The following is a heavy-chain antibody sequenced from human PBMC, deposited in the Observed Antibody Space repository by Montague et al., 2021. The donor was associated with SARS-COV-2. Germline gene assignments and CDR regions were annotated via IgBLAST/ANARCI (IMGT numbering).Heavy chain of an antibody. CDR3: ARGSRQWLVRPPHYYYFDY. D-gene: IGHD6-19*01. CDR1: GGSFSGYY. J-gene: IGHJ4*02. V-gene: IGHV4-34*01. CDR2: INHSGRN. Sequence: SETLSLTCAVDGGSFSGYYWSWIRQPPGKGREWIGEINHSGRNNYNTSXXSRVTISVDTSKNQCYLKLSSVTAADTAVNYCARGSRQWLVRPPHYYYFDYWGQGTLVTVSS.